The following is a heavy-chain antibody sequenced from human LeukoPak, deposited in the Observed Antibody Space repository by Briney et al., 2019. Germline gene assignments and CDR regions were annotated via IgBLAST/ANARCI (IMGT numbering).Heavy chain of an antibody. V-gene: IGHV3-7*01. CDR3: AREGSSSWYQYYFDY. CDR1: GFTFSNYW. Sequence: PGGSLRLSCAASGFTFSNYWMSWVRQAPGKGLEWVANIKEDGSEKYYVDSVKGRFTISRDNAKNSLYLQMNSLRAEDTAVYYCAREGSSSWYQYYFDYWGQGTLVTVSS. CDR2: IKEDGSEK. D-gene: IGHD6-13*01. J-gene: IGHJ4*02.